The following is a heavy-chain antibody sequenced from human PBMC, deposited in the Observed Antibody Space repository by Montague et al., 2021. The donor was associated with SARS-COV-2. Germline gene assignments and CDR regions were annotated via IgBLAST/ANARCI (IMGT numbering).Heavy chain of an antibody. CDR3: AKDLEYCSGGSCYSPYYFDY. V-gene: IGHV3-23*01. Sequence: SLRLSCAASGFTFSSYAMSWVRQAPGKGLEWVSAISGSGGSTYYADTVKGRFTISRDNSKNTLYLQMNSLRAEDTAVYYCAKDLEYCSGGSCYSPYYFDYWGQGTLVTVSS. CDR1: GFTFSSYA. CDR2: ISGSGGST. J-gene: IGHJ4*02. D-gene: IGHD2-15*01.